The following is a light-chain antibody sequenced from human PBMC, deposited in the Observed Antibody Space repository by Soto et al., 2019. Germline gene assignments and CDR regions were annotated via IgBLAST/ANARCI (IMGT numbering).Light chain of an antibody. J-gene: IGLJ3*02. CDR3: AAWDDSLSAWV. V-gene: IGLV1-47*01. CDR2: RND. Sequence: QLVLTQPPSASGTPGQRVTISCFGSSSNIGRNYPYWFQQLPGTAPKLLIYRNDQRPSGVPDRFSGSKSGTSASLAISGLRSEDETDYYCAAWDDSLSAWVFGGGTKLTVL. CDR1: SSNIGRNY.